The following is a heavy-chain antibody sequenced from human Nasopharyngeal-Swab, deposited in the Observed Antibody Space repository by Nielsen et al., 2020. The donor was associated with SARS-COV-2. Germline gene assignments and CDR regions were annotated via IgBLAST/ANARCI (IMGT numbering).Heavy chain of an antibody. CDR2: INTNGGTT. CDR3: VREGGVAVAGSYDY. J-gene: IGHJ4*02. CDR1: GFTFRTYA. Sequence: GESLKISCAASGFTFRTYAMHWVRQAPGKGLEYVSAINTNGGTTYYADSAKGRFTISRDNSKNTLYLQMGSLRAEDMAVYYCVREGGVAVAGSYDYWGQGTLVTVSS. D-gene: IGHD6-19*01. V-gene: IGHV3-64*02.